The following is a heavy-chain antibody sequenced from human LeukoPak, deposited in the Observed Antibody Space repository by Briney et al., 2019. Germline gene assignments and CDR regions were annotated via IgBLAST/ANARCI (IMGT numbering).Heavy chain of an antibody. CDR3: ARDMGGGWYGGLDY. J-gene: IGHJ4*02. Sequence: GGSLRLSCAASGFTVSTSWMHWVRQAPGKGLVWVSRISRDGSSTTYADSVKGRFTVSRDNAKNTLYLQMNSLRAEDTAVYYCARDMGGGWYGGLDYWGQGTLVTVSS. V-gene: IGHV3-74*01. CDR2: ISRDGSST. D-gene: IGHD6-19*01. CDR1: GFTVSTSW.